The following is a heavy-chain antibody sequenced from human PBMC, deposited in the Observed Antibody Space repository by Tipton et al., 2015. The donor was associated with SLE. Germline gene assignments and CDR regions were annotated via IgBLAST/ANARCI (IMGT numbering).Heavy chain of an antibody. CDR3: ATRGYYQWDPFEY. CDR1: GGSFSGYY. V-gene: IGHV4-34*01. CDR2: INHSGGT. D-gene: IGHD5-18*01. Sequence: TLSLTCAVYGGSFSGYYWSWIRQPPGKGLEWIGEINHSGGTNYNPSLKSRVTISVDTSKNQFSLKLNSVTAADTAVYYCATRGYYQWDPFEYWGQGALVTVSS. J-gene: IGHJ4*02.